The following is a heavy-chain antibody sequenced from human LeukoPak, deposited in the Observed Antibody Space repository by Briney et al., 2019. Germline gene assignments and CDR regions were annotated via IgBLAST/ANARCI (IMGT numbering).Heavy chain of an antibody. J-gene: IGHJ4*02. CDR3: ARDPRPGRAVAGPSYYFDY. D-gene: IGHD6-19*01. V-gene: IGHV3-33*01. Sequence: GGSLRLSCAASGFTFSSYGMHWVRQAPGKGLEWVAVIWYDGSNKYYADSEKGRFTISRDNSKTTLYLQMNSLRAEDTAVYYCARDPRPGRAVAGPSYYFDYWGQGTLGTVSS. CDR1: GFTFSSYG. CDR2: IWYDGSNK.